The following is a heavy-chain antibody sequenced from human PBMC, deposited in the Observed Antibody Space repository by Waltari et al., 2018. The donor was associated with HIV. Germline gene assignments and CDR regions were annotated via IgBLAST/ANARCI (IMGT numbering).Heavy chain of an antibody. D-gene: IGHD7-27*01. Sequence: QLQLQESGPGLVQSSETLSLICSVSGGSMRGTEYYWNWILQPPGKGLEWIGSVFYSGATYYNPSLKSQVIISVDTFRNQFSLSLTAVTAADTAVYYCARTGEHYSYYYAMDVWGQGTTVTVS. CDR3: ARTGEHYSYYYAMDV. V-gene: IGHV4-39*01. J-gene: IGHJ6*02. CDR2: VFYSGAT. CDR1: GGSMRGTEYY.